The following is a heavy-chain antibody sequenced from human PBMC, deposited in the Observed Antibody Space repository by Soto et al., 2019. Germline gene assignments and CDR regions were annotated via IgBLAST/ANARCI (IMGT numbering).Heavy chain of an antibody. D-gene: IGHD1-26*01. CDR1: GYSFTSYW. CDR3: ASRVYVVGATTGPIDY. V-gene: IGHV5-10-1*01. J-gene: IGHJ4*02. Sequence: GESLKISCKGSGYSFTSYWISWVRQMPGEGLEWMGRIDPSDSYTNYSPSSQGHVTISADKSISTANLQWSSLKASDTAMYYCASRVYVVGATTGPIDYWGQGTLVTVSS. CDR2: IDPSDSYT.